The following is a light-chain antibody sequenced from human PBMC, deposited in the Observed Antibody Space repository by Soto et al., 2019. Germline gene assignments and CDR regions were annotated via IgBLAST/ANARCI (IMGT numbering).Light chain of an antibody. Sequence: EIVLTQSPGTLSLSPGERATLSCRASQSVSSSYLAWYQQKPGQAPRLLIYGASSRATGIPDRFSGSGSGTEFTLTISRLEPEDCAVYYCQQYGSSPGTFGQGTKREIK. J-gene: IGKJ2*01. CDR2: GAS. V-gene: IGKV3-20*01. CDR1: QSVSSSY. CDR3: QQYGSSPGT.